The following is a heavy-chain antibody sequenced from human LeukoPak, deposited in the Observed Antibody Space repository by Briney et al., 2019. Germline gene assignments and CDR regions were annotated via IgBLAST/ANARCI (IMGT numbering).Heavy chain of an antibody. J-gene: IGHJ4*02. Sequence: EASVKVSCKASGYTFTSYYMHWVRQAPGQGLEWMGIINPSGGSTSYAQKFQGRVTMTRDMSTSTVYMELSSLRSEDTAVYYSARDSARNLAAAGYNDYWGQGTLVTVSS. V-gene: IGHV1-46*01. CDR2: INPSGGST. CDR1: GYTFTSYY. CDR3: ARDSARNLAAAGYNDY. D-gene: IGHD6-13*01.